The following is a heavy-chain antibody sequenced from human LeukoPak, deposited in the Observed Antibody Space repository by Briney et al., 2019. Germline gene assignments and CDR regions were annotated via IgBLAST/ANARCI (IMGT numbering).Heavy chain of an antibody. D-gene: IGHD4-11*01. Sequence: GASVKVSCKASGGTFSSYAISWVRQAPGQGLEWMGGIIPIFGTANYAQKFQGRVTITTDESTSTAYMELSSLRSEDTAVYYCASGLYSNPKYYYYYYMDVWGKGTTVTVSS. J-gene: IGHJ6*03. CDR1: GGTFSSYA. CDR3: ASGLYSNPKYYYYYYMDV. CDR2: IIPIFGTA. V-gene: IGHV1-69*05.